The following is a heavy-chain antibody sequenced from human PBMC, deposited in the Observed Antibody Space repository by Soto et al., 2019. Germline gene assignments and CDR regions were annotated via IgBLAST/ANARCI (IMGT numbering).Heavy chain of an antibody. V-gene: IGHV4-31*03. CDR3: ARASDRGCRDWFDP. J-gene: IGHJ5*02. D-gene: IGHD2-2*01. CDR1: VGPINSGSYH. CDR2: IYDRGNT. Sequence: PSETLSLTGRASVGPINSGSYHWTWIRQHPEKGLEGIAYIYDRGNTYYTPSLTSRLTISVDTAKNQFSRTLSSLPSADTPVYYCARASDRGCRDWFDPWGQGTLVTVSS.